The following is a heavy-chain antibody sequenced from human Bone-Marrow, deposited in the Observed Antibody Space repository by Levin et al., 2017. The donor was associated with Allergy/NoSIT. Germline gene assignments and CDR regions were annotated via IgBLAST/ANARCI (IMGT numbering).Heavy chain of an antibody. Sequence: ASVKVSCKASGYTFTGYYMHWVRQAPGQGLEWMGWINPNSGGTNYAQKFQGRVTMTRDTSISTAYMELSRLRSDDTAVYYCAREGDYDYVWGALGWFDPWGQGTLVTVSS. D-gene: IGHD3-16*01. J-gene: IGHJ5*02. CDR2: INPNSGGT. CDR1: GYTFTGYY. CDR3: AREGDYDYVWGALGWFDP. V-gene: IGHV1-2*02.